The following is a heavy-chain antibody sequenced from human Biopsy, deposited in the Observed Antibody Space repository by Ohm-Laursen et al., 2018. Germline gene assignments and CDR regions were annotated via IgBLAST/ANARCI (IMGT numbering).Heavy chain of an antibody. CDR2: IYYSGST. CDR1: GGSISSDY. CDR3: ARAGIYSWSGMDV. J-gene: IGHJ6*02. D-gene: IGHD3-3*01. Sequence: GTLSLTCSVSGGSISSDYWSWIRQTPGKGLEWIGYIYYSGSTNYNPSLKSRVTISVDTSKNQFSLRLNSVTAADTAVYYCARAGIYSWSGMDVWGQGTTVTVPS. V-gene: IGHV4-59*01.